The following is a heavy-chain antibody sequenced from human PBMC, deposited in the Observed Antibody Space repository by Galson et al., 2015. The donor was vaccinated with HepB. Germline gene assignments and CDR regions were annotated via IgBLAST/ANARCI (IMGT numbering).Heavy chain of an antibody. V-gene: IGHV3-30*04. CDR1: GFTFTTYA. Sequence: SLRLSCAASGFTFTTYAIHWVRQAPGKGLEWVALMSFDGSNKYYADSVKGRFTISRDNSKNTLYLQMNSLRPEDTAVYHCARTGSAMVSPFEFWGQGTLVTVS. D-gene: IGHD5-18*01. CDR2: MSFDGSNK. J-gene: IGHJ4*02. CDR3: ARTGSAMVSPFEF.